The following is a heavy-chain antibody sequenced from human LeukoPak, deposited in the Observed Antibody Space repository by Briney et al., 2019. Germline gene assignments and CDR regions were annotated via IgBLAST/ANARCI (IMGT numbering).Heavy chain of an antibody. CDR3: ARQDTYYDFWSGYYTAYYYYYYMDV. V-gene: IGHV3-7*01. D-gene: IGHD3-3*01. Sequence: GGSLRLSCAAPGFTFSSYWMSWVRQAPGKGLEWVANIKQDGSEKYYVDSVKGRFTISRDNAKNSLYLQMNSLRAEDTAVYYCARQDTYYDFWSGYYTAYYYYYYMDVWGKGTTVTVSS. CDR1: GFTFSSYW. J-gene: IGHJ6*03. CDR2: IKQDGSEK.